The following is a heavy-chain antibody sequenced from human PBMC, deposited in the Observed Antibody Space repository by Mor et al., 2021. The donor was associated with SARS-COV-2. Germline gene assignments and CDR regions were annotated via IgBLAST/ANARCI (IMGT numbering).Heavy chain of an antibody. V-gene: IGHV3-30*02. D-gene: IGHD6-19*01. Sequence: SVKGRFTISRDNSKNTLYLQMNSLRAEDTAVYYCAKAWYSSGWYLDYWGQGTLVTVSS. CDR3: AKAWYSSGWYLDY. J-gene: IGHJ4*02.